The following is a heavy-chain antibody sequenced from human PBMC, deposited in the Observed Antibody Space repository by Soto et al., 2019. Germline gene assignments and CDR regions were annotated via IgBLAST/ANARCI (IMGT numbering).Heavy chain of an antibody. CDR3: ARDLYSSSQYYFDY. CDR2: IWYDGSNK. V-gene: IGHV3-33*01. D-gene: IGHD6-13*01. CDR1: GFTFSSYG. Sequence: VGSLRLSCAASGFTFSSYGMHWVRQAPGKGLEWVAVIWYDGSNKYYADSVKGRFTISRDNSKNTLYLQMNSLRAEDTAVYYCARDLYSSSQYYFDYWGQGTLVTVSS. J-gene: IGHJ4*02.